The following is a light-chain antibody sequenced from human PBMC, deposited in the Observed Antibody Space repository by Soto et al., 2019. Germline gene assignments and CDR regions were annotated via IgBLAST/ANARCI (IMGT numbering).Light chain of an antibody. CDR3: MQALQTPIT. J-gene: IGKJ5*01. V-gene: IGKV1-27*01. Sequence: DIQLTQSPSSLSASVGDRVTITCRVSQGISSYLNWYRQKPGKVPKLLIYSASNLQSGVPSRFSGSGSGTDFTLKISRVEAEDVGVYYCMQALQTPITFGQGTRLEIK. CDR2: SAS. CDR1: QGISSY.